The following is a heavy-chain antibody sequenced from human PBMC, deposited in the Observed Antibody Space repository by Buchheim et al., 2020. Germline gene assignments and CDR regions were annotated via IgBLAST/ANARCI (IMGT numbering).Heavy chain of an antibody. CDR2: IYYSGST. D-gene: IGHD1-26*01. CDR3: AGLVGGGSRYYYYYYMDV. J-gene: IGHJ6*03. V-gene: IGHV4-59*01. Sequence: QVQLQASGPGLVKPSETLSLTCTVSGGSISSYYWSWIRQPPGKGLEWIGYIYYSGSTNYNPSLKSRVTISVDTSKNQFSLQQSSVTAADTAVNYWAGLVGGGSRYYYYYYMDVWGKGTT. CDR1: GGSISSYY.